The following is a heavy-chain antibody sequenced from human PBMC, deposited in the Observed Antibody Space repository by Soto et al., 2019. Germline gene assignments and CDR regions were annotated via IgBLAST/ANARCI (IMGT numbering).Heavy chain of an antibody. CDR3: TRDLNHDCGP. V-gene: IGHV3-7*04. J-gene: IGHJ5*02. CDR1: GFTFSDYW. CDR2: MNPDGSEQ. Sequence: SLRLSCAASGFTFSDYWMTWVRQTPGKGLEGVANMNPDGSEQYYLDSVKGRFTISRDNAKNSLYLQMNNLRGEDTAVYYCTRDLNHDCGPWGQGTQVTVSS. D-gene: IGHD2-21*01.